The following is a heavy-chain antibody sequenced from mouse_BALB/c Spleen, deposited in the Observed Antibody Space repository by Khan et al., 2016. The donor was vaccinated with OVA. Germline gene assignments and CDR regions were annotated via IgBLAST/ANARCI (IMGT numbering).Heavy chain of an antibody. CDR2: IFPGDDST. CDR1: GYTFTSYD. CDR3: AGHYSGGILDWYFDV. D-gene: IGHD1-1*01. Sequence: QVQLQQSGAELVKPGASVKLSCKASGYTFTSYDINWVRQRPEQGLEWIGWIFPGDDSTKYNEKFKGKATLTSDKSSSTAYMQLSRLTSEDSAVFFGAGHYSGGILDWYFDVWGAGTTVTVSS. J-gene: IGHJ1*01. V-gene: IGHV1S56*01.